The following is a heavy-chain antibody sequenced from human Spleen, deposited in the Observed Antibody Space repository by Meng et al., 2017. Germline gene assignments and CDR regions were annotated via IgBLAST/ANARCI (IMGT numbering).Heavy chain of an antibody. J-gene: IGHJ4*02. Sequence: QVRLQQLGAGLLKPSGTRPLTGVVSGGSFSDYYWSWIRQPPGKGLEWIGEINHSGSTNYTPSLESRATISVDTSQNNLSLKLSSVTAADSDVYYCARGPTTMAHDFDYWGQGTLVTVSS. CDR1: GGSFSDYY. CDR2: INHSGST. V-gene: IGHV4-34*01. CDR3: ARGPTTMAHDFDY. D-gene: IGHD4-11*01.